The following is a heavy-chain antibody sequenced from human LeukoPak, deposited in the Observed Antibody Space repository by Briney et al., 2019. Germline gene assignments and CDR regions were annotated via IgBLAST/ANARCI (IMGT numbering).Heavy chain of an antibody. J-gene: IGHJ4*02. CDR1: GYSIRSCYY. V-gene: IGHV4-38-2*01. Sequence: PSETLSLTCAVSGYSIRSCYYWGWIRQPPGKGLEWIGSIYHSGSTYYNPSLKSRVTISVDTSKNQFSLKLSSVTAADTAVYYCASLLARWELRSRDYWGQGTLVTVSS. CDR3: ASLLARWELRSRDY. D-gene: IGHD1-26*01. CDR2: IYHSGST.